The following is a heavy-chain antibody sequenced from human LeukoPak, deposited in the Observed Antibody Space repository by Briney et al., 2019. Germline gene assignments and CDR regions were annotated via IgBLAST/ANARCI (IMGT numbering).Heavy chain of an antibody. CDR2: INHSGST. V-gene: IGHV4-34*01. D-gene: IGHD3-3*01. CDR1: SGSFNGYY. J-gene: IGHJ4*02. Sequence: SETLSLTCAVYSGSFNGYYWSWIRQPPGKGLEWIGEINHSGSTNYNPFLKSRVTMSVDASKNQFSLKLSSVTAADTAVYYCASSPSRGYDFWSGSPSVDYWGQGTLITVSS. CDR3: ASSPSRGYDFWSGSPSVDY.